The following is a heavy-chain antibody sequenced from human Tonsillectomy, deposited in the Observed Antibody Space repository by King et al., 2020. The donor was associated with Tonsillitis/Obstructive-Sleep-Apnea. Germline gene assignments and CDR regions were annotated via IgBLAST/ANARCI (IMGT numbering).Heavy chain of an antibody. D-gene: IGHD3-3*01. CDR3: ARGVGYDFWSCYYTSYYFYYMDV. CDR1: GFTFSSYS. V-gene: IGHV3-21*01. J-gene: IGHJ6*03. CDR2: ISSSSSYR. Sequence: VQLVESGGGLVKPGGSLRLSCAASGFTFSSYSMNWVRQAPGKGLEWVSYISSSSSYRYYADSVKGRFTISRDNAKNSLYLQMNSLRAEDTAVYYCARGVGYDFWSCYYTSYYFYYMDVCGKGTTVTVSS.